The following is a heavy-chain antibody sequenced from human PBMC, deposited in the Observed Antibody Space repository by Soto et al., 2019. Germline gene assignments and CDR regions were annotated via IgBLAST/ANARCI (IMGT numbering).Heavy chain of an antibody. D-gene: IGHD3-9*01. CDR1: GGSISSGTSY. V-gene: IGHV4-31*03. Sequence: SETLSLTCTVSGGSISSGTSYWSWIRQRPGKGLEWIGYIFYSGSFYYTPSLRGRVMILADTSKNQFTLRLSSVTAADTAVYYCARAPETPSIFEVPQPSFFDYCGQVTLLTFSS. CDR2: IFYSGSF. CDR3: ARAPETPSIFEVPQPSFFDY. J-gene: IGHJ4*02.